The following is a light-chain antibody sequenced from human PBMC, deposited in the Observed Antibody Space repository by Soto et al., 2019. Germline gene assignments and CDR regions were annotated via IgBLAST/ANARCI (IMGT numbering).Light chain of an antibody. CDR3: HQYDNLPPPGLT. CDR1: QDISNY. V-gene: IGKV1-33*01. Sequence: DIQMTQSPSSLSASVGDRVTITCQASQDISNYLNWYQQKPGKAPKLLIYDASNLETGVPSRFSGSGSGTDFTFTISSLQPEDIATYYCHQYDNLPPPGLTFGPGTKVDIK. CDR2: DAS. J-gene: IGKJ3*01.